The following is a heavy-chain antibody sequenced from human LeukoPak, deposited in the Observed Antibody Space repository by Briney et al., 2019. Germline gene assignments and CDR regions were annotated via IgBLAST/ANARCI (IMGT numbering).Heavy chain of an antibody. J-gene: IGHJ6*02. CDR3: ARTLYTVYYYYGMDV. Sequence: GGSLRLSCAASGFTFRSYAMHWVRHAPGKGLEWVAVISYDGSNKYYADSVKGRFTISRDNSKNTLYLQMNSLRAEDTAVYYCARTLYTVYYYYGMDVWGQGTTVTVSS. D-gene: IGHD4-11*01. CDR1: GFTFRSYA. CDR2: ISYDGSNK. V-gene: IGHV3-30-3*01.